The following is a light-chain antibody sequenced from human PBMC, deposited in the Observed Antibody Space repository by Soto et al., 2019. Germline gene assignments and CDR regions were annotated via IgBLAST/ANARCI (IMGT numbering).Light chain of an antibody. Sequence: QSVLTQPPSVSAAPGHKVTISCSGSSSNIGSNHVSWYQQFPGTAPKLLIYENNKRPSGIPDRFSGSKSGTSATLGITGLQTGDEADYYCGTWDSSLSAVLFGGGTKVTVL. V-gene: IGLV1-51*02. J-gene: IGLJ2*01. CDR2: ENN. CDR1: SSNIGSNH. CDR3: GTWDSSLSAVL.